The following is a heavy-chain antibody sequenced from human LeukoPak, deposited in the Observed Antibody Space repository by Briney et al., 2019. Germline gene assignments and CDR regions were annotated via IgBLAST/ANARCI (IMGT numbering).Heavy chain of an antibody. D-gene: IGHD3-22*01. CDR1: GYTFTGYY. V-gene: IGHV1-2*02. J-gene: IGHJ4*02. Sequence: ASVKVSCKASGYTFTGYYMHWVRQAPGQGLEWMGWINPNSGGTNYAQKFQGRVTMTRDTSISTAYMELSRLSSDDTAVYYCAREMRYYYDSSGYTTFDYWGQGTLVTVSS. CDR2: INPNSGGT. CDR3: AREMRYYYDSSGYTTFDY.